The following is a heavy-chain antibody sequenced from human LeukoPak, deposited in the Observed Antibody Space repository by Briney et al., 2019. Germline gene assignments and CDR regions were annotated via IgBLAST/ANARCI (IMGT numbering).Heavy chain of an antibody. J-gene: IGHJ4*02. CDR2: IHHSGSS. CDR3: ARGCLNYDFWSGYYPVGGYFDY. Sequence: NPSQTLSLTCTVSADSLSSGGHYWAWIRQLPGKGLESIGFIHHSGSSRHNPSLKDRVAISVDASRKQFALRLSSVTAADTAVYYCARGCLNYDFWSGYYPVGGYFDYWGQGTLVTVSS. D-gene: IGHD3-3*01. V-gene: IGHV4-31*03. CDR1: ADSLSSGGHY.